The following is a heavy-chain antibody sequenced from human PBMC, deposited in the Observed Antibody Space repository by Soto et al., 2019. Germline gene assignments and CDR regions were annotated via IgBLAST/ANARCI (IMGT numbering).Heavy chain of an antibody. CDR2: ISGSGGSA. Sequence: GGSLRLSCAASGFTFSSYAMSSVRQAPGKGLEWVSAISGSGGSAYYADSVKGRFTISRDNSKDTLYLQMNSLRAEDTAVYYCAKDGDIVATIPTSYWGQGTLVTVSS. J-gene: IGHJ4*02. D-gene: IGHD5-12*01. CDR1: GFTFSSYA. V-gene: IGHV3-23*01. CDR3: AKDGDIVATIPTSY.